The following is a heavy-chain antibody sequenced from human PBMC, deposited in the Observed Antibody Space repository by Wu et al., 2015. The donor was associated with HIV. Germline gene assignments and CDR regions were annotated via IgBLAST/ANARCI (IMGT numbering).Heavy chain of an antibody. D-gene: IGHD3-22*01. J-gene: IGHJ5*02. CDR3: ARVFRAGRGYYYADNWFDP. V-gene: IGHV1-2*02. CDR2: INPNSGGT. Sequence: QVQLVQSGAEVKKPGASVKVSCKASGYTFTGYYMHWVRQAPGQGLEWMGWINPNSGGTNYAQKFQGRVTMTRDTSISTAYMELSRLRSGDTAVYYCARVFRAGRGYYYADNWFDPWGQGTLVTVSS. CDR1: GYTFTGYY.